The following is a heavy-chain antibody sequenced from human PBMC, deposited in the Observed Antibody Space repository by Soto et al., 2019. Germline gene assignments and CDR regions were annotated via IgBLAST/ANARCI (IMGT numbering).Heavy chain of an antibody. J-gene: IGHJ6*03. CDR2: INPNSGGT. CDR1: GYTFTGYY. CDR3: ARGGDCSGGSCYRTNYYYMDV. V-gene: IGHV1-2*04. D-gene: IGHD2-15*01. Sequence: ASVKVSCKASGYTFTGYYMHWVRQAPGQGLEWMGWINPNSGGTNYAQKFQGWVTMTRDTSISTAYMELSRLRSDDTAGYYCARGGDCSGGSCYRTNYYYMDVWGKGTTVTVSS.